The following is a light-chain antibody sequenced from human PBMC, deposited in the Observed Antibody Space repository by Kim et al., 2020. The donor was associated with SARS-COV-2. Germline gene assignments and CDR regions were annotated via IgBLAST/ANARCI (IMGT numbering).Light chain of an antibody. V-gene: IGLV3-19*01. CDR3: NSRDSSATPGYV. CDR2: GKN. J-gene: IGLJ1*01. Sequence: SSELTQDPAVSVALGQTVTITCQGDSLRGFYASWYQQKPGQTPVLVIYGKNNRPSGIPDRFSGSSSGNTASLTITGAQAEDEADYYCNSRDSSATPGYVF. CDR1: SLRGFY.